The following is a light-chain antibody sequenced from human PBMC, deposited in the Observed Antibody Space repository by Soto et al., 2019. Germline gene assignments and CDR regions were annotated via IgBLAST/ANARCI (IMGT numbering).Light chain of an antibody. V-gene: IGKV3-11*01. CDR1: QSVSSY. CDR2: DAS. J-gene: IGKJ5*01. Sequence: EIVLTHSPSTLSWSPGERGTLSCSASQSVSSYLAWYQQKPGQAPRLLIYDASNRATGIPDRLSGSGSGTDFNLTISSLEPEDFAVYYCQQRSNWPSITFGQGTRLEIK. CDR3: QQRSNWPSIT.